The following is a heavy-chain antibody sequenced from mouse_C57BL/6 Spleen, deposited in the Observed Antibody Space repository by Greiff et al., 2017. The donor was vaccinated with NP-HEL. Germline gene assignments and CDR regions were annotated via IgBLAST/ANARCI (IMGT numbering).Heavy chain of an antibody. V-gene: IGHV2-9-1*01. CDR3: AIIGDYYGSSYYFDY. CDR1: GFSLTSYA. D-gene: IGHD1-1*01. Sequence: VQLQESGPGLVAPSQSLSITCTVSGFSLTSYAISWVRQPPGKGLEWLGVIWTGGGTNYNSAPKSRLSISKDNSKSQVILKMNSLQTDDTARYYCAIIGDYYGSSYYFDYWGQGTTLTVSS. CDR2: IWTGGGT. J-gene: IGHJ2*01.